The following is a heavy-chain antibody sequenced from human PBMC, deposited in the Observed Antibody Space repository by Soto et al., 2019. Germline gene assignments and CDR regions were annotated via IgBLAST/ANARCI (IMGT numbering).Heavy chain of an antibody. V-gene: IGHV1-69*01. CDR2: VIPIFGTA. Sequence: QVQLVQSGAEVKKPGSSVKVSCKASGGTFSSYAVSWVRQAPGHGLEWMGGVIPIFGTANNAQKFQGRVTITADEATSTAYLDLRSRRTEDTAVYDCAGDGVADDSPNDWGQGTLFTFSS. CDR1: GGTFSSYA. J-gene: IGHJ4*02. CDR3: AGDGVADDSPND. D-gene: IGHD6-13*01.